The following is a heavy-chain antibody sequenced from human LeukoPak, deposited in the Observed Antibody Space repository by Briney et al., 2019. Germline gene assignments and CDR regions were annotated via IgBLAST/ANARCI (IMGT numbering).Heavy chain of an antibody. D-gene: IGHD6-19*01. J-gene: IGHJ4*02. Sequence: GASVKVSCKASGYTFSLYLIHWVRQAPGQGLEWMGWINPNSGVTNYAQKFHGRVTMTRDTSISTAYMEVSRLRSDDTAVYYCARGQQWLEAFEHWGQGTLVTVSS. CDR3: ARGQQWLEAFEH. CDR2: INPNSGVT. V-gene: IGHV1-2*02. CDR1: GYTFSLYL.